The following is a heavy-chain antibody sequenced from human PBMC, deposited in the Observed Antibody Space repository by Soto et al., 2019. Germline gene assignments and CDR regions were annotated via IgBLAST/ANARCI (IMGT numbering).Heavy chain of an antibody. CDR2: ISGSGGST. V-gene: IGHV3-23*01. CDR3: ARPTSFGDYHFDY. Sequence: GSLRLSCAASGFTFSSYAMSWVRQAPGKGLEWVSAISGSGGSTYYADSVKGRFTISRDNSKNTLYLQMNSLRAEDTAVYYCARPTSFGDYHFDYWGQGTLVTVSS. J-gene: IGHJ4*02. D-gene: IGHD4-17*01. CDR1: GFTFSSYA.